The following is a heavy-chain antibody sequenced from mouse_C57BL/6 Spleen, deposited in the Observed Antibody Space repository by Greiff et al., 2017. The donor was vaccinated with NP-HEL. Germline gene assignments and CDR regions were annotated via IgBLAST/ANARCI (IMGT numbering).Heavy chain of an antibody. CDR1: GYAFSSSW. J-gene: IGHJ3*01. D-gene: IGHD2-5*01. V-gene: IGHV1-82*01. CDR2: IYPGDGDT. Sequence: QVRLQQSGPELVKPGASVKISCKASGYAFSSSWMNWVKQRPGKGLEWIGRIYPGDGDTNYNGKFKGKATLTAGKSSSTAYMQLSSLTSEDSAVYFCAGYSNYGAYWGQGTLVTVSA. CDR3: AGYSNYGAY.